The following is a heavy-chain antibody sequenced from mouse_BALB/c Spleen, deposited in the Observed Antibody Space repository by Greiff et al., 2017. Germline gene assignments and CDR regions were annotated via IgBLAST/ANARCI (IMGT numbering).Heavy chain of an antibody. CDR1: GFTFTDYY. Sequence: EVQLVESGGGLVQPGGSLRLSCATSGFTFTDYYMSWVRQPPGKALEWLGFIRNKANGYTTEYSASVKGRFTISRDNSQSILYLQMNTLRAEDSATYYCARDYYGNYGAMDYWGQGTSVTVSS. CDR2: IRNKANGYTT. V-gene: IGHV7-3*02. CDR3: ARDYYGNYGAMDY. D-gene: IGHD2-1*01. J-gene: IGHJ4*01.